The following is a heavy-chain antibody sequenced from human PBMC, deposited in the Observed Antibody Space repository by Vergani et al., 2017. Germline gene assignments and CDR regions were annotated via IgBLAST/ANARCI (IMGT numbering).Heavy chain of an antibody. J-gene: IGHJ5*02. CDR1: GFTFSSYG. D-gene: IGHD2-15*01. CDR2: IRYDGSNK. CDR3: SSVFDP. Sequence: QVQLVESGGGVVQPGGSLRLSCAASGFTFSSYGMHWVRQAPGKGLEWVAFIRYDGSNKYYADSVKGRFTISRDNSKNTLYLQMNSLRAEDTAVYYCSSVFDPWGQGTLVTVSS. V-gene: IGHV3-30*02.